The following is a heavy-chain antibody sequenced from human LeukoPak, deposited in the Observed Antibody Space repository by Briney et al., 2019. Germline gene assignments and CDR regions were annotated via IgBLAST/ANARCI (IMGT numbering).Heavy chain of an antibody. J-gene: IGHJ4*02. CDR2: IYHSGST. D-gene: IGHD6-19*01. V-gene: IGHV4-38-2*02. CDR1: GYSISSGYY. CDR3: ARDGGISSGWSDD. Sequence: SETLSLTCTVSGYSISSGYYWGWIGQPPGKGLEWIGSIYHSGSTYYNPSLKSRVTISVDTSKNQFSLKLSSVTAADTAVYYCARDGGISSGWSDDWGQGTLVTVSS.